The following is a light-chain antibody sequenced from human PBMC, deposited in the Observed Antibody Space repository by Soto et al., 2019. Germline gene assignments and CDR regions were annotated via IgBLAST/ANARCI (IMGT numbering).Light chain of an antibody. CDR3: CRYAGGSMYD. V-gene: IGLV2-8*01. CDR2: GVT. J-gene: IGLJ1*01. CDR1: SSDVGTYDY. Sequence: ASVSTALAAAFSSKETSSDVGTYDYVSWYQQYPGKAPKLLIYGVTRRPSGVPDRFSGSKSGNTAALTVSGLHAEDEAYYNCCRYAGGSMYDFGTGTKV.